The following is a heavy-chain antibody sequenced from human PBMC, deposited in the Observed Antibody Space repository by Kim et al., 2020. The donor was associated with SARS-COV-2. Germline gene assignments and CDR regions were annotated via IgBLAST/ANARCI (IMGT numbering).Heavy chain of an antibody. D-gene: IGHD5-12*01. Sequence: GGSLRLSCAASGFTFSSYGMHWVRQAPGKGLEWVAVISYDGSNKYYADSVKGRFTISRDNSKNTLYLQMNSLRAEDTAVYYCARGGWGVATMGFDYWGQGTLVTVSS. V-gene: IGHV3-33*05. J-gene: IGHJ4*02. CDR2: ISYDGSNK. CDR3: ARGGWGVATMGFDY. CDR1: GFTFSSYG.